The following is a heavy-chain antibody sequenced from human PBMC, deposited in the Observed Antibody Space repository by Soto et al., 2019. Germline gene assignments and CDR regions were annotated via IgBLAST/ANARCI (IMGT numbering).Heavy chain of an antibody. Sequence: LTLSCAPSGGCISSSCWWCWLHQPPGERLEVTRQISDGGSNNYNPSLTSRVTISVDKSKNHFSLKLNSVNAADTAVYYCAARQFWSGPWTHTRLEYWGQGTLVTVSS. CDR1: GGCISSSCW. CDR3: AARQFWSGPWTHTRLEY. V-gene: IGHV4-4*02. J-gene: IGHJ4*02. CDR2: ISDGGSN. D-gene: IGHD3-3*01.